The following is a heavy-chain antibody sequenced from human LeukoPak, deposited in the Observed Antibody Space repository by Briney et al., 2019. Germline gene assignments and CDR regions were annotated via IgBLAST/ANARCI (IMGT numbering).Heavy chain of an antibody. Sequence: SETLSLTCTVSGGSISSSSYYWGWIRQPPGQGLEWIGSIYYSGSTYYNPSLKSRVTISVDRSKNQFSLKLSSVTAADTAVYYCARGTLTLNAFDIWGQGTMVTVSS. V-gene: IGHV4-39*07. D-gene: IGHD3-9*01. J-gene: IGHJ3*02. CDR1: GGSISSSSYY. CDR2: IYYSGST. CDR3: ARGTLTLNAFDI.